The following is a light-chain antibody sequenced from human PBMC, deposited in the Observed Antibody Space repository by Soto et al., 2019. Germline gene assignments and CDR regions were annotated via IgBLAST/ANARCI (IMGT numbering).Light chain of an antibody. CDR3: QQYNNWPPYT. J-gene: IGKJ2*01. CDR2: AAS. Sequence: EIVMTQSPATLSVSPGERATLSCRASQSVSVNLAWYQKKPGQAPRLLIYAASTRAAGIPARFSGSGSGTEFTLTISSLQSEDFAVYYCQQYNNWPPYTFGQGTKLEIK. V-gene: IGKV3-15*01. CDR1: QSVSVN.